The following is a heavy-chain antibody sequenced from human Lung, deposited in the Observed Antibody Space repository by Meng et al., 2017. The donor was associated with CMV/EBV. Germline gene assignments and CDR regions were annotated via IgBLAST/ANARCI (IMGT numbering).Heavy chain of an antibody. CDR1: GFTFSSYA. D-gene: IGHD2-8*01. Sequence: GESLKISCAASGFTFSSYAMHWVRQAPGKGLEWLAVISYDGSDKYYTDSVKGRFTISRDSSKNTLLLQMNSLRAEDTAVYYCARRNFYCTNGVGYLDYWGQGTLVTVSS. CDR2: ISYDGSDK. V-gene: IGHV3-30*04. J-gene: IGHJ4*02. CDR3: ARRNFYCTNGVGYLDY.